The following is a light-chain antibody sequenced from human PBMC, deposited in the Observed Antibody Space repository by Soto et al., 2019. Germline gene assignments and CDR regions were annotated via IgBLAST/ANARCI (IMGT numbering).Light chain of an antibody. CDR2: DAS. CDR3: HQYNFWPPLT. Sequence: EIVMTQSPATLSVSPGERATLSCRASQSVNSNLAWYRQKPGQAPRLLISDASTRATGVPARFSGSGSGTEFTLTISSLQSEDSGIHYCHQYNFWPPLTFGGGTKVEIK. J-gene: IGKJ4*01. V-gene: IGKV3-15*01. CDR1: QSVNSN.